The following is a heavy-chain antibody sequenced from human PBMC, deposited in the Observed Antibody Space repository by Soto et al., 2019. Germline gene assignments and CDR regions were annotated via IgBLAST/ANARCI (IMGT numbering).Heavy chain of an antibody. V-gene: IGHV1-18*01. CDR1: VYTFTSFG. Sequence: SEKVSCKASVYTFTSFGISWVRQAPGQGLEGMGWISAYNGNTNYAQKLQGRVTMTTDTSTSTAYMELRSLRSDDTAVYYCARGRYDFWSGYYDNWFEPWGQGTLVPGSS. CDR3: ARGRYDFWSGYYDNWFEP. D-gene: IGHD3-3*01. CDR2: ISAYNGNT. J-gene: IGHJ5*02.